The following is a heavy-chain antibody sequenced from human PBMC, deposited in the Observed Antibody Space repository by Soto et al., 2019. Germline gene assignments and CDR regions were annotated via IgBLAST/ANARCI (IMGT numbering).Heavy chain of an antibody. Sequence: VQLQESGPGLVKPSETLSLTCTVSGGSISPYYWSWIRQPAGKGLEWIGRVYASGSTNYSPSLKSRVSMSLDTSKNQFSLKLSSVTAADTAVYYCAREGGYYDSSGSGVYHYYGVDVWGQGTTVTVSS. D-gene: IGHD3-22*01. CDR3: AREGGYYDSSGSGVYHYYGVDV. CDR1: GGSISPYY. V-gene: IGHV4-4*07. CDR2: VYASGST. J-gene: IGHJ6*02.